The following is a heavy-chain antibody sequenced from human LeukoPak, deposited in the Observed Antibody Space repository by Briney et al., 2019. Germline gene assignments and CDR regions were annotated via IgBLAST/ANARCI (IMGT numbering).Heavy chain of an antibody. CDR1: GYTFTCYY. Sequence: ASVKVSCKASGYTFTCYYMHWVRQAPGQGLEWMGWINPNSGGTNYAQKFQGRVTMTRDTSISTAYMELSRLRSDDTAVYYCAREGGYCSGGSCYGDYWGQGTLVTVSS. CDR3: AREGGYCSGGSCYGDY. V-gene: IGHV1-2*02. CDR2: INPNSGGT. J-gene: IGHJ4*02. D-gene: IGHD2-15*01.